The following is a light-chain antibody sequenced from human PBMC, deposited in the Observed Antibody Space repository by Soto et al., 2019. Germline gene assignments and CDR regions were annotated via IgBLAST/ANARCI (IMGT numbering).Light chain of an antibody. J-gene: IGLJ2*01. CDR1: SSDVGAYNY. CDR3: SSYTTSSTLV. CDR2: DVS. Sequence: QSVLTQPASVSGSPGQSITISCTGTSSDVGAYNYVSWHQQHPGKAPKLMIYDVSNRPSGVSNRFSGSKSGNTASLTISGLQAEDEADYYCSSYTTSSTLVFGGGTKVTVL. V-gene: IGLV2-14*01.